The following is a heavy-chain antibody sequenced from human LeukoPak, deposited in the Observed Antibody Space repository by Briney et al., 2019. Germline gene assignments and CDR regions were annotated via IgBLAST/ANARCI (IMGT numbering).Heavy chain of an antibody. CDR1: GGSISSYY. V-gene: IGHV4-4*07. CDR2: IYTSGST. Sequence: PSETLSLTCTVSGGSISSYYWSWIRQPAGKGLEWIGRIYTSGSTNYNPSLKSRVTMTVDTSKNQFSLKLSSVTAADTAVYYCAREAVTMGYYYYMDVWGKGTTVTVSS. J-gene: IGHJ6*03. CDR3: AREAVTMGYYYYMDV. D-gene: IGHD6-19*01.